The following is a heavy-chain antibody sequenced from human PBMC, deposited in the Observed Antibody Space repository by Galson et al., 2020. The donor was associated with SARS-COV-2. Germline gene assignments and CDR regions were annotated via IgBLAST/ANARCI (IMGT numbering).Heavy chain of an antibody. CDR3: ASSSSLYGDYAKYYYYYGMDV. V-gene: IGHV1-24*01. CDR1: GYTLTELS. D-gene: IGHD4-17*01. J-gene: IGHJ6*02. CDR2: FDPEDGET. Sequence: ASVKVSCKVSGYTLTELSMHWVRQAPGKGLEWMGGFDPEDGETIYAQKFQGRVTMTEDTSTETAYMELSSLRSEDTAVYYCASSSSLYGDYAKYYYYYGMDVWGQGTTVTVSS.